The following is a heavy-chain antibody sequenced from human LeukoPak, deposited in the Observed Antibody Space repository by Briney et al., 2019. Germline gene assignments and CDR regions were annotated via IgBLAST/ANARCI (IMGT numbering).Heavy chain of an antibody. J-gene: IGHJ4*02. CDR3: ARDGYRSSWGDY. CDR1: GGSISNYY. V-gene: IGHV4-39*07. Sequence: SDTLSLTCTVSGGSISNYYWSWIRQHPGKGLEWIGSIYYSGSTYYNPSLKSRVTISVDTSKNQFSLKLSSVTAADTAVYYCARDGYRSSWGDYWGQGTLVTVSS. CDR2: IYYSGST. D-gene: IGHD6-13*01.